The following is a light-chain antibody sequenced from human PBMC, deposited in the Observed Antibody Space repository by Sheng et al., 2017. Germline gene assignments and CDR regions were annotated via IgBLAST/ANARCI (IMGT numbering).Light chain of an antibody. CDR2: AAS. Sequence: DIQMTQSPSSLSASVGDRVTITCQASQDISNYLNWYQQKPGKAPKLLIYAASSLQSGVPSRFSGSGSGTDFTLTISSLQPEDFATYYCQQSYSTTFGRRDRRWRIK. V-gene: IGKV1-39*01. J-gene: IGKJ4*01. CDR1: QDISNY. CDR3: QQSYSTT.